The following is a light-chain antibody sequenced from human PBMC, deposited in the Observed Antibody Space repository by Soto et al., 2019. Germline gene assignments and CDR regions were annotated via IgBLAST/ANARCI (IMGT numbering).Light chain of an antibody. CDR1: SSNIGSNY. Sequence: QSVLTQPPSASGTPGQRVTISCSGSSSNIGSNYVYWYQQLPGTAPKLLIYRNNQRPSGVPDRFSGSKSGTSASLAISGLRSEGEADYYCAAWDDSLSGRWVFGGGTKVTVL. CDR2: RNN. CDR3: AAWDDSLSGRWV. J-gene: IGLJ3*02. V-gene: IGLV1-47*01.